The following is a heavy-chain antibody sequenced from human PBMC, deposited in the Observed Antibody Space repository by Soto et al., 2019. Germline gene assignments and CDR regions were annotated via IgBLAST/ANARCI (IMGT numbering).Heavy chain of an antibody. J-gene: IGHJ4*02. CDR2: IYYSGST. CDR3: ARSIVGDPRPYFDY. V-gene: IGHV4-59*08. D-gene: IGHD1-26*01. Sequence: SETLSLTCTVSGGSISSYYWSWIRQPPGKGLEWIGYIYYSGSTNYSPSLKSRVTISVDTSKNQFSLKLSSVTAADTAVYYCARSIVGDPRPYFDYWGQGTLVTVSS. CDR1: GGSISSYY.